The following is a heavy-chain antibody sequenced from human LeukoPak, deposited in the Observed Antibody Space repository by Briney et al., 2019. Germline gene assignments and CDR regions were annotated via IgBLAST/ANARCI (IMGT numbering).Heavy chain of an antibody. CDR1: GFTFSRYG. J-gene: IGHJ5*02. CDR3: ARGADGVSSNSRGWFDP. V-gene: IGHV3-21*01. Sequence: GGSLRLSCEASGFTFSRYGMSWVRQTPGKGLERVSAISNSGGNIYYTDSVKGRFTISRDNAKNSLYLQMNSLRAEDTAVYYCARGADGVSSNSRGWFDPWGQGTLVTVSS. CDR2: ISNSGGNI. D-gene: IGHD2-15*01.